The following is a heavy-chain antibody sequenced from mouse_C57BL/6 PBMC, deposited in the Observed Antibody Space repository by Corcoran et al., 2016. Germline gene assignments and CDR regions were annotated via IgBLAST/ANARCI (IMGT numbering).Heavy chain of an antibody. D-gene: IGHD1-1*01. CDR2: INPNNGGT. CDR3: ASPITTVPAWFAY. V-gene: IGHV1-26*01. Sequence: EVQLQQSGPELVKPGASVKISCKASGYTFTDYYMNWVKQSHGKSLEWIGDINPNNGGTSYNQKFKGKATLTVDKSSSTAYMELRSLTSEDSAVYYCASPITTVPAWFAYWGQGTLVTVSA. CDR1: GYTFTDYY. J-gene: IGHJ3*01.